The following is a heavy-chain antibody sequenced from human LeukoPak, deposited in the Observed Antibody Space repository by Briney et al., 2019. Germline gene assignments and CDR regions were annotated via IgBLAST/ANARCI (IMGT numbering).Heavy chain of an antibody. CDR3: ARGGYYDSSGIDY. J-gene: IGHJ4*02. V-gene: IGHV3-21*01. D-gene: IGHD3-22*01. CDR1: GFTFSSYA. Sequence: GGSLRLSCAASGFTFSSYAMSWVRQAPGKGLEWVSSISSSSSYIYYADSVKGRFTISRDNVKNSLYLQMNSLRAEDTAVYYCARGGYYDSSGIDYWGQGTLVTVSS. CDR2: ISSSSSYI.